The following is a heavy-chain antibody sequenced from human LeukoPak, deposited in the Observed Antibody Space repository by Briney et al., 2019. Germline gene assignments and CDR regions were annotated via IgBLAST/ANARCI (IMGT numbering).Heavy chain of an antibody. CDR3: AKGYSSSWYPTDAFDI. V-gene: IGHV3-30*18. CDR2: ISYDGSNK. Sequence: TGGSLRLSCAASGFTFSSYGMHWVRQAPGKGLEWVAVISYDGSNKYYADSVKGRFTISRDNSKNTLYLQMNSLRAEDTAVYYCAKGYSSSWYPTDAFDIWGQGTMVTVSS. CDR1: GFTFSSYG. D-gene: IGHD6-13*01. J-gene: IGHJ3*02.